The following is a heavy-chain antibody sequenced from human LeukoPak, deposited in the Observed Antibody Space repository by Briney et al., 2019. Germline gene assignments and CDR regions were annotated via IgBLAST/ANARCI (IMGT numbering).Heavy chain of an antibody. CDR1: GYSITTGYY. CDR3: ARDAGYSSSWTDY. CDR2: IYHSGST. D-gene: IGHD6-13*01. V-gene: IGHV4-38-2*02. Sequence: PSETLSLTCSVSGYSITTGYYWGWIRQPPGKGLEWIGSIYHSGSTYYNPSLKSRVTISVDTSKNQFSLKLSSVTAADTAVYYCARDAGYSSSWTDYWGQGTLVTVSS. J-gene: IGHJ4*02.